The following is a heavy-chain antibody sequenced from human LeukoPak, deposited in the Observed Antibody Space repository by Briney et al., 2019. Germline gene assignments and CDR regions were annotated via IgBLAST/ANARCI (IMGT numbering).Heavy chain of an antibody. CDR2: INSDGSIT. CDR1: GFIFSGYW. Sequence: PGGSLRLSCAASGFIFSGYWMHWVRQVPGKGLVWVSRINSDGSITNYADSVKGRFTISRDNAKSTLYLKMNSLIAEDTAVYYCVRGRDSSAYPYSDYWGQGTLVTVSS. D-gene: IGHD3-22*01. CDR3: VRGRDSSAYPYSDY. J-gene: IGHJ4*02. V-gene: IGHV3-74*01.